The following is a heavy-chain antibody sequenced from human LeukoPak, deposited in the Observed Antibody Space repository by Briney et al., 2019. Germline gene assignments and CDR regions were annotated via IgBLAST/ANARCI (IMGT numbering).Heavy chain of an antibody. CDR2: IYYSGST. CDR3: ARGRGYYYLD. V-gene: IGHV4-59*01. CDR1: SGSISSYY. J-gene: IGHJ4*02. D-gene: IGHD3-22*01. Sequence: SETLSLTCTVPSGSISSYYWSWIRQPPGKGLEWIGYIYYSGSTNYNPSLKSRVTISVDTSKNQFSLKLSSVTAADTAVYYCARGRGYYYLDWGQGTLVTVSS.